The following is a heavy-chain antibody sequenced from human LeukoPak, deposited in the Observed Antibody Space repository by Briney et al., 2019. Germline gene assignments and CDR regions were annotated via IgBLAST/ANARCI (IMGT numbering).Heavy chain of an antibody. CDR2: IYYSGST. CDR3: ARRLTMVRGGIDY. J-gene: IGHJ4*02. CDR1: GGSISSSCYY. Sequence: SETLSLTCTVSGGSISSSCYYWGWIRQPPGKGPEWIGSIYYSGSTYYNPSLKSRVTVSVDTSKNQFSLKLSSVTAADTAVYYCARRLTMVRGGIDYWGQGTLVTVSS. D-gene: IGHD3-10*01. V-gene: IGHV4-39*01.